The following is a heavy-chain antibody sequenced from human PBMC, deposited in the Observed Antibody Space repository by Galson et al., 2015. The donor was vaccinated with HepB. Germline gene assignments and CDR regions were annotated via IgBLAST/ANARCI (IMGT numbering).Heavy chain of an antibody. Sequence: SLRLSCAASGFAFSSYAMNWVRQTPKKGLEWVSTISGSGDYTYFTDSVKGRFTVSRDNSKNTLYLQMNSLRAEDTAVYYCVKDRGYCSTTSCIRMDVWGQGTTVTVSS. J-gene: IGHJ6*02. V-gene: IGHV3-23*01. CDR2: ISGSGDYT. CDR1: GFAFSSYA. D-gene: IGHD2-2*01. CDR3: VKDRGYCSTTSCIRMDV.